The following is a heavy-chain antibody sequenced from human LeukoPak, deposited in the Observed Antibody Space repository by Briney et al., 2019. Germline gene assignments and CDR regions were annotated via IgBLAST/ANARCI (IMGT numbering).Heavy chain of an antibody. V-gene: IGHV4-31*03. CDR1: GGSISSGGYY. J-gene: IGHJ4*02. CDR3: ARKSLPVTSSTSWIFDY. Sequence: PSETLSLTCTVSGGSISSGGYYWSWIRQHPGKGLEWIGYIYYSGSIYYNPSLKSRVTISVDTSKNQFSLKLSSVTAADTAVYYCARKSLPVTSSTSWIFDYWGQGTLVTVSS. D-gene: IGHD2-2*01. CDR2: IYYSGSI.